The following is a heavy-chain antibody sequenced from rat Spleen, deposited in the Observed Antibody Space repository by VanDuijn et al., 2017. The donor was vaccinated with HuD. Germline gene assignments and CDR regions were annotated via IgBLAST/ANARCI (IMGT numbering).Heavy chain of an antibody. CDR1: GFTFKNYV. Sequence: EVQLVESGGGLVQPGRSLKLSCAVSGFTFKNYVMAWVRQAPTKGLEWVASISPSGGSTYYRDSVKGRFTISRDNAKSTLYLQMDSLRSEDTATYYCATIGTTLFDYWGQGVMVTVSS. J-gene: IGHJ2*01. D-gene: IGHD1-5*01. V-gene: IGHV5-29*01. CDR2: ISPSGGST. CDR3: ATIGTTLFDY.